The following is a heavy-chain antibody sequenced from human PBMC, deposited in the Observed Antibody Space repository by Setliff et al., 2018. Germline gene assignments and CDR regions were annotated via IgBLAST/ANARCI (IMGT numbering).Heavy chain of an antibody. CDR1: GFAFSGSA. V-gene: IGHV3-73*01. Sequence: GGSLRLSCAASGFAFSGSAMYWVRQASGKGLEWVGRIRSKADSYPTAYAASVKGRFTISRDDSKNTAYLQMNSLKTEDTAVYYCATVYGFIVGATRAFDIWGQGTMVTVSS. CDR2: IRSKADSYPT. J-gene: IGHJ3*02. CDR3: ATVYGFIVGATRAFDI. D-gene: IGHD1-26*01.